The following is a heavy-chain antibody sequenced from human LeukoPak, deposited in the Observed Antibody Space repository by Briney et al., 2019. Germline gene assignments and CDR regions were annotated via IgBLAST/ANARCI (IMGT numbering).Heavy chain of an antibody. J-gene: IGHJ3*02. Sequence: PGGSLRLSCAASGFTFSSYSMNWVRQAPGKGLEWVSYISSSSSTIYYADSVKGRFTISRDNAKNSLYLQMNSLRAEDTAVYYCAREAHSSSWYVSAAFDIWGQGTMVTVSS. D-gene: IGHD6-13*01. CDR1: GFTFSSYS. CDR3: AREAHSSSWYVSAAFDI. V-gene: IGHV3-48*04. CDR2: ISSSSSTI.